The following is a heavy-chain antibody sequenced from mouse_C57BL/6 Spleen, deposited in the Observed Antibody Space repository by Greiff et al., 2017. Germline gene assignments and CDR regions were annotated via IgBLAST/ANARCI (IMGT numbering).Heavy chain of an antibody. V-gene: IGHV1-64*01. CDR2: IHPNSGST. D-gene: IGHD1-1*01. CDR3: ARGIITTVVDFDY. CDR1: GYTFTSYW. J-gene: IGHJ2*01. Sequence: VQLQQPGAELVKPGASVKLSCKASGYTFTSYWMHWVKQRPGQGLEWIGMIHPNSGSTNYNEKFKSKATLTVDKSSSTAYMQLSSLTSEDSAVYYCARGIITTVVDFDYWGQGTTLTVSS.